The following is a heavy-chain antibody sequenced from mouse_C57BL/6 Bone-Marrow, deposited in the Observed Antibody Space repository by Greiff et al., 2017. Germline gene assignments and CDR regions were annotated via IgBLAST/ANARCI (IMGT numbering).Heavy chain of an antibody. CDR2: IHPSDGDT. Sequence: QVQLQQSGAELVKPGASVKVSCKASGYTFTSYWMHWVKQRPGQGLEWIGRIHPSDGDTNYTQKFKGKATLTVDKSSSTAYMQLSSLTSEDSAVYYCAVGRPWFAYWGQGTLVTVSA. CDR3: AVGRPWFAY. V-gene: IGHV1-74*01. J-gene: IGHJ3*01. CDR1: GYTFTSYW.